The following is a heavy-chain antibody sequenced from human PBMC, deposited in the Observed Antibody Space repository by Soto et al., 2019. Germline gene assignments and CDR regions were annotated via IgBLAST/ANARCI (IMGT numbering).Heavy chain of an antibody. J-gene: IGHJ4*02. CDR1: GGSISGYY. D-gene: IGHD3-9*01. CDR2: ISHRGST. Sequence: SETLSLSCADYGGSISGYYVSWILQPTGRGLEWIGEISHRGSTNYNPSLTSRVAISVDTSKTQCSVKLSSVTAADTAVYYCARGRKYYDILTGYFRWGEGTLVTVSS. CDR3: ARGRKYYDILTGYFR. V-gene: IGHV4-34*01.